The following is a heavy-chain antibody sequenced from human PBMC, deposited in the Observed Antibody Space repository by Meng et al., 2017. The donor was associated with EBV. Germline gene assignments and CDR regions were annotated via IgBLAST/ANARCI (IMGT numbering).Heavy chain of an antibody. CDR3: ASESGRGFTPDY. CDR1: GGTFRSDA. Sequence: QVQLVQAGADVEKPGSSVKVSCKTSGGTFRSDAVSWVRQAPGQGLEWMGGLIPMSDAPYYAQKFQDRVTITADESTSTHYMDLSGLRSEDTAVYYCASESGRGFTPDYWGQGTLVTVSS. D-gene: IGHD3-10*01. V-gene: IGHV1-69*01. CDR2: LIPMSDAP. J-gene: IGHJ4*02.